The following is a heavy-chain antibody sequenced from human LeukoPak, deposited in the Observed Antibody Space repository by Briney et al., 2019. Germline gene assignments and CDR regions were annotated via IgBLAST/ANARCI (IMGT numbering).Heavy chain of an antibody. J-gene: IGHJ5*02. V-gene: IGHV1-2*02. CDR2: INPNSGGT. CDR3: ARAGGRSWFDP. Sequence: GASVKVSCKASGYSFSDKYMHWVRQAPGQGLEWMGGINPNSGGTNYAQKFQGRVTMTTDTSMSTAYMELSRLTSDDTAVYYCARAGGRSWFDPWGQGILVTVSS. CDR1: GYSFSDKY.